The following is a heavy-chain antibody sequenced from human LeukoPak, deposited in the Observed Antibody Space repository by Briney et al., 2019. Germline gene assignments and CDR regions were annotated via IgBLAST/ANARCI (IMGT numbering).Heavy chain of an antibody. V-gene: IGHV3-48*01. Sequence: GGSLRLSCAASGFTFSSYSMNCVRQAPGKGLEWVSYISSSSTTIYYADSVKDRFTISRDNAKNSLYLQMNSLRAEDTAVYYCARGKVVVAATLFDYWGQGTLVTVSS. CDR3: ARGKVVVAATLFDY. CDR1: GFTFSSYS. J-gene: IGHJ4*02. D-gene: IGHD2-15*01. CDR2: ISSSSTTI.